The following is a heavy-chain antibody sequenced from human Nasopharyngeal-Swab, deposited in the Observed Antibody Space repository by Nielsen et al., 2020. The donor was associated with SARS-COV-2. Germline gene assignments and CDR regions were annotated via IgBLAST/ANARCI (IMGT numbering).Heavy chain of an antibody. CDR1: GGSFMSSSYY. CDR3: ARQTGMDV. V-gene: IGHV4-39*01. Sequence: GSPRLSCTVSGGSFMSSSYYWGWIRQPPGKGLEWIGVIYYTGSAHYSPSLKSRVTISVDTSRNQFFLRVASVTAEDTAVYYCARQTGMDVWGQGTSVTVSS. J-gene: IGHJ6*02. CDR2: IYYTGSA.